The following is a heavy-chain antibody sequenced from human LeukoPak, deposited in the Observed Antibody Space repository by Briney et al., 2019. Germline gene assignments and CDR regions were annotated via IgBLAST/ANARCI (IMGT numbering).Heavy chain of an antibody. CDR3: ARGSFGELLDY. CDR1: GGSISSYY. J-gene: IGHJ4*02. Sequence: PSETLSLTCTVSGGSISSYYWSWIRQPPGKGLEWIGYIYYSGSTNYNPSLKSRVTISVDRSKNQFSLKLSSVTTADTAVYYCARGSFGELLDYWGQGTLVTVSS. CDR2: IYYSGST. D-gene: IGHD3-10*01. V-gene: IGHV4-59*01.